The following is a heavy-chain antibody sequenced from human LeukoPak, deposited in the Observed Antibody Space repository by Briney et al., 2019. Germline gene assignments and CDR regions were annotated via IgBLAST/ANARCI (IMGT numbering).Heavy chain of an antibody. D-gene: IGHD6-13*01. V-gene: IGHV3-21*04. CDR3: AKGVTGYSSSWYFDY. Sequence: GGSLRLSCAASGFTFSSYSMNWVRQAPGKGLEWVSSISSSSYIYYADSVKGRFTISRDNAKNSLYLQMNSLRAEDTAVYYCAKGVTGYSSSWYFDYWGQGTLVTVSS. J-gene: IGHJ4*02. CDR2: ISSSSYI. CDR1: GFTFSSYS.